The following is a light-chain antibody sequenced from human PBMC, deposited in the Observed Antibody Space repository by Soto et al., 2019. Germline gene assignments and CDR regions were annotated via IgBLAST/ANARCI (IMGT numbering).Light chain of an antibody. CDR1: QSVNSY. CDR3: QQYTNWPSGT. CDR2: GAS. Sequence: EKVMTQSPATLSMSPGERATLSCRASQSVNSYLAWYQQKPGQAPRLLIYGASTRATGIPARFSGSGSGTEFTLTISSLQSEDFAVYYCQQYTNWPSGTFGQGTKVEIK. J-gene: IGKJ1*01. V-gene: IGKV3-15*01.